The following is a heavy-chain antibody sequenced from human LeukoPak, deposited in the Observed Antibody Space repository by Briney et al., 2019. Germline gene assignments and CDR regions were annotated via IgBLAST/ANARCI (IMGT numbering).Heavy chain of an antibody. CDR1: GFTFSSYA. CDR2: ISYDGSNK. Sequence: PGGSLRLSCAASGFTFSSYAMHWVRQAPGKGLEWVAVISYDGSNKYYADPVKGRFTISRDNSKNTLYLQMNSLRAEDTAVYYCARGPPRIQLWLGAFDIWGQGTMVTVSS. V-gene: IGHV3-30-3*01. D-gene: IGHD5-18*01. CDR3: ARGPPRIQLWLGAFDI. J-gene: IGHJ3*02.